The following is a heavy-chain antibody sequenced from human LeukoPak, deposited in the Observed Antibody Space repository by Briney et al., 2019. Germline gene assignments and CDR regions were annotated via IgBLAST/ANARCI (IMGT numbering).Heavy chain of an antibody. J-gene: IGHJ3*02. Sequence: PSQTLSLTCTVSGGSISSGDYYWGWIRQPPGKGLEWIGSIYYSGSTYYNPSLKSRVTISVDTSKNQFSLKLSTVTAADTAVYYCARPKPQRGGNKNAFDIWGQGTMVTVSS. D-gene: IGHD3-16*01. CDR2: IYYSGST. CDR1: GGSISSGDYY. CDR3: ARPKPQRGGNKNAFDI. V-gene: IGHV4-39*01.